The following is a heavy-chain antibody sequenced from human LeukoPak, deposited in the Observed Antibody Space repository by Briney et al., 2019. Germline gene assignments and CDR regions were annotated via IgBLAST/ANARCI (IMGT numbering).Heavy chain of an antibody. CDR3: ARAYSSSSHYYGMDV. CDR1: GGSISSYY. V-gene: IGHV3-11*01. J-gene: IGHJ6*02. Sequence: PSETLSLTCTVSGGSISSYYWSWIRQPPGKGLEWVSYISSSGSTIYYADSVKGRFTISRDNAKNSLYLQMNSLRAEDTAVYYCARAYSSSSHYYGMDVWGQGTTVTVSS. CDR2: ISSSGSTI. D-gene: IGHD6-6*01.